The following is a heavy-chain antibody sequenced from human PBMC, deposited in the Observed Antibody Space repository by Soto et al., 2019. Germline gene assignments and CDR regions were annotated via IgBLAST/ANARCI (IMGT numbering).Heavy chain of an antibody. CDR1: GSTFTNNP. CDR3: VRKVLGSTSRPEYWYFDL. V-gene: IGHV3-23*01. CDR2: ILGGGDKT. J-gene: IGHJ2*01. Sequence: EVQLLESGGGLVQPGGPLSLSCVGSGSTFTNNPINWVRRAPGKGLEGVSGILGGGDKTSDAASVKGRFTISRDNSKNTVNLQMNSLRADDTAVYYCVRKVLGSTSRPEYWYFDLWGRGTLVTVSS. D-gene: IGHD3-16*01.